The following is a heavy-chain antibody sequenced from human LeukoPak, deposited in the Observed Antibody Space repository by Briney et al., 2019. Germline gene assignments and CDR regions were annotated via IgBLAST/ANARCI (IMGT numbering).Heavy chain of an antibody. D-gene: IGHD3-22*01. CDR1: GYTFTSYG. CDR3: ARDYYDGSGYYYDVFDY. Sequence: ASVKVSCKASGYTFTSYGISWVRQAPGQGLEWMGWISAYNGNTNYAQKLQGRVTMTTDTSTSTVYMEVRSLRSDDTAVYYCARDYYDGSGYYYDVFDYWGQGTLVTVSS. CDR2: ISAYNGNT. V-gene: IGHV1-18*01. J-gene: IGHJ4*02.